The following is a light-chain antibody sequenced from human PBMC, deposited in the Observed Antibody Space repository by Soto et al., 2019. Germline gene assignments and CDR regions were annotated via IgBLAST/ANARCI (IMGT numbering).Light chain of an antibody. J-gene: IGKJ4*01. CDR2: AAS. CDR1: QDINSY. V-gene: IGKV1D-16*01. CDR3: QQYTIYPLT. Sequence: DVQMTQSPSSLSASVGDRVTITCRASQDINSYLAWYQQKPGNAPKSLIYAASSLQTGVPSRFSGSESGTDFTLTISNLQPEDSATSYCQQYTIYPLTFGGGTKVEIK.